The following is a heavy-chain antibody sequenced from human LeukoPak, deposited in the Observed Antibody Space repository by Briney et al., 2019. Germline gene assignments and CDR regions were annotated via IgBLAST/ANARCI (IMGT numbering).Heavy chain of an antibody. Sequence: PSETLSLTCAVYGGSFSGYYWSWIRQPPGKGLEWIGEINHSGSTNYNPPLKSRVTVSVDTSKNQFSLKLSSVTAADTAVYYCARQTSTMSGGSGSLNWFDPWGQGTLVTVSS. D-gene: IGHD3-10*01. J-gene: IGHJ5*02. V-gene: IGHV4-34*01. CDR1: GGSFSGYY. CDR3: ARQTSTMSGGSGSLNWFDP. CDR2: INHSGST.